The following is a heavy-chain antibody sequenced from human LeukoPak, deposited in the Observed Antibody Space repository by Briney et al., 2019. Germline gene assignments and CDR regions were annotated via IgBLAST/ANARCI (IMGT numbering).Heavy chain of an antibody. CDR3: ARGRIVRYFDWLSKYYFDY. Sequence: SETLSLTCAVYGGSFSGYYWSWIRQPPGKGLEWIGEINHSGSTNYNPSLKSRVTISVDTSKNQFSLKLSSVTAADTAVYYCARGRIVRYFDWLSKYYFDYWGQGTLVTVSS. CDR2: INHSGST. V-gene: IGHV4-34*01. D-gene: IGHD3-9*01. J-gene: IGHJ4*02. CDR1: GGSFSGYY.